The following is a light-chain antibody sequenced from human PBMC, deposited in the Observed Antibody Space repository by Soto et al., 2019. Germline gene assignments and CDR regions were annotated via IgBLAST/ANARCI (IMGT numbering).Light chain of an antibody. J-gene: IGLJ2*01. CDR3: SSYGGSNSLV. Sequence: QSALTQPPSASGSPGQSVTISCTATSSDVGGYNYVSWYQQHPGKVPKLMIYEVSKRPSGVPDRFSGSKSGNTASLTVSGLRAEDEADYYCSSYGGSNSLVFGGGTKLTVL. V-gene: IGLV2-8*01. CDR1: SSDVGGYNY. CDR2: EVS.